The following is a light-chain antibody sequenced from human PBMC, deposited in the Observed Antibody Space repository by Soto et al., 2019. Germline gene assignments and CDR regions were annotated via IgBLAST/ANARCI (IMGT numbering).Light chain of an antibody. CDR2: DNN. CDR3: GTWDNSLSGGV. CDR1: SSNIGNNY. V-gene: IGLV1-51*01. Sequence: QSVLTQPPSVSAAAGQKVTISCSGSSSNIGNNYVSWFQQLPGTAPKLLIYDNNMRPSGIPDRFSGSKSGTSATLGITGLQTGDEAYYYCGTWDNSLSGGVFGGGTKLTVL. J-gene: IGLJ2*01.